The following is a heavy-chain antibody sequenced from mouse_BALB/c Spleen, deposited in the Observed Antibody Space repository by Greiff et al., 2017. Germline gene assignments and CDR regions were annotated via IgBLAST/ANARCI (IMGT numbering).Heavy chain of an antibody. J-gene: IGHJ4*01. V-gene: IGHV1-9*01. CDR3: ASLTTGYAMDY. CDR1: GYTFRSYW. Sequence: VQLVESGAELMKPGASVKISCKATGYTFRSYWIEWVKQRPGHGLEWIGEILPGSGSTNYNEKFKGQATFTADTSSNTAYMQLSSLTSEDSAVYYCASLTTGYAMDYWGQGTSVTVSA. D-gene: IGHD1-1*01. CDR2: ILPGSGST.